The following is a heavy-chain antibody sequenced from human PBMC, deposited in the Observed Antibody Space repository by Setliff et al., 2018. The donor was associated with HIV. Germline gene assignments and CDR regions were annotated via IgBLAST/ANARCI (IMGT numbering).Heavy chain of an antibody. CDR3: AREVDYYDSSRYLLLYYFDS. J-gene: IGHJ4*02. Sequence: PSETLSLTCTVSNGSISSHYWSWVRQPPGKGLEWIGNMYYSGSTNYNPSLKSRVTISVDRSQNHFSLKLSSVTAADTAEYYCAREVDYYDSSRYLLLYYFDSWGQGTLVTVSS. CDR2: MYYSGST. CDR1: NGSISSHY. D-gene: IGHD3-22*01. V-gene: IGHV4-59*11.